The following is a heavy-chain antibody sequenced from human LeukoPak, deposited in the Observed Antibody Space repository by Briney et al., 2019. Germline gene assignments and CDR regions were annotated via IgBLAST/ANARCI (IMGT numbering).Heavy chain of an antibody. CDR1: GFTFDNSA. CDR2: ISVSGGST. J-gene: IGHJ6*02. D-gene: IGHD5-18*01. CDR3: ARDVGYSYGLGPSYYYGMDV. Sequence: GGSLRLTCAAPGFTFDNSAMHWVRQAPGKGLEWVSAISVSGGSTYYADSVKGRFTISRDNAKNSLYLQMNSLRAEDTAVYYCARDVGYSYGLGPSYYYGMDVWGQGTTVTVSS. V-gene: IGHV3-23*01.